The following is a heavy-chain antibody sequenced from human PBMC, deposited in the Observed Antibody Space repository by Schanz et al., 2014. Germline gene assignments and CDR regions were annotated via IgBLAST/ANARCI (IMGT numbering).Heavy chain of an antibody. CDR2: IYSGGST. V-gene: IGHV3-NL1*01. J-gene: IGHJ3*01. Sequence: QVQLVESGGGVVQPGRSLRLSCAGSGFSFSDYGMHWVRQAPGKGLEWVSVIYSGGSTYYADSVKGRFTISRDNSKNTLYLQMNSLRAEDTAVYFCARDGGRDGYNLAFDVWGQGTLVTVSS. CDR3: ARDGGRDGYNLAFDV. D-gene: IGHD5-12*01. CDR1: GFSFSDYG.